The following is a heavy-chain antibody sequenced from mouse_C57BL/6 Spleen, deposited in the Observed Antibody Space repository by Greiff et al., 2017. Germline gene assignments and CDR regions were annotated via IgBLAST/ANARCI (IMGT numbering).Heavy chain of an antibody. D-gene: IGHD2-4*01. CDR1: GYTFTSYW. Sequence: QVQLQQSGAELVRPGSSVKLSCKASGYTFTSYWMHWVKRRPIQGLEWIGNIDPSDSGTNYNQKFKDKATFTVDTSSSTAYMQLSSLTSEDSAIYYCASYDYDCFAYWGQGTLVTVSA. CDR2: IDPSDSGT. J-gene: IGHJ3*01. V-gene: IGHV1-52*01. CDR3: ASYDYDCFAY.